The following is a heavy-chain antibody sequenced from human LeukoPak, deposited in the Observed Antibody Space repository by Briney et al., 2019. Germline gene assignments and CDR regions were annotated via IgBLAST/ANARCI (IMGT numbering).Heavy chain of an antibody. CDR3: ARDLLDYLVAFDI. Sequence: PGGSLRLSCAPSGFPFSSYSMNWVRQAPGKGLEWVSSISSSSSYIYYADSVKGRFTISRDNAKNSLYLQMNSLRAEDTAVYYCARDLLDYLVAFDIWGQGTMVTVSS. CDR1: GFPFSSYS. V-gene: IGHV3-21*01. D-gene: IGHD4/OR15-4a*01. CDR2: ISSSSSYI. J-gene: IGHJ3*02.